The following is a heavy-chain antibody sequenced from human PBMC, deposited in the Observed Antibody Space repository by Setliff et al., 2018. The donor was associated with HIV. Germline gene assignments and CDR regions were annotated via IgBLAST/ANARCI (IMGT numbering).Heavy chain of an antibody. V-gene: IGHV3-74*01. CDR1: GFAFSTYW. Sequence: PGESLRLSCAASGFAFSTYWMHWVRQAPGKGLVWVSRINTDERYTLYADSVKGRFTISRDNAKSTLYLQMNSLRAEDTATYYCARGRRDCSSGSCYGPYYMDVWGKGTTVTVSS. CDR2: INTDERYT. J-gene: IGHJ6*03. D-gene: IGHD2-15*01. CDR3: ARGRRDCSSGSCYGPYYMDV.